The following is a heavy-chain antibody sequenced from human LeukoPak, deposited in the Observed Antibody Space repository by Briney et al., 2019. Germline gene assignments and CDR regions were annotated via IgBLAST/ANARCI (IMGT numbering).Heavy chain of an antibody. J-gene: IGHJ3*02. Sequence: GASVKVSCKASGYTFTSYDINWVRHATGQGLEWMGWMNPNSGNTGYAQKFQGRVTITRNTSISTAYMELSSLRSEDTAVYYCARGPMIDAFDIWGQGTMVTVSS. CDR3: ARGPMIDAFDI. CDR1: GYTFTSYD. CDR2: MNPNSGNT. V-gene: IGHV1-8*03. D-gene: IGHD3-22*01.